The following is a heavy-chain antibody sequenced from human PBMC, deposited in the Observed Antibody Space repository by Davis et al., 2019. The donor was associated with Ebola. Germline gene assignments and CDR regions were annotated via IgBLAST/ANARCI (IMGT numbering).Heavy chain of an antibody. J-gene: IGHJ4*02. CDR3: ARSIPWFDY. CDR1: GGTFSSYA. D-gene: IGHD2-21*01. Sequence: ASVKVSCKASGGTFSSYAIHWVRQAPGQRLEWMGWINAGNGNTKYSQNFQGRVTITRDTSASTAYMELSSLRSEDTAVYYCARSIPWFDYWGQGTLVTVSS. V-gene: IGHV1-3*01. CDR2: INAGNGNT.